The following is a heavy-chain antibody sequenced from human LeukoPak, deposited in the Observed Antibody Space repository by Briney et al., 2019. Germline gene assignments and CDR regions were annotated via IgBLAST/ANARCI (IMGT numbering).Heavy chain of an antibody. J-gene: IGHJ4*02. V-gene: IGHV3-64D*06. Sequence: PGGSLRLSCSGSGFTFSSYAMHWVRQAPGKGLEYVSAISSNGGSTCYADSVKGRFTISRDNSKNTLYLQMSSLRAEDTAVYYCVKDRYLYYDILTGYSLFDYWGQGTLVTVSS. CDR2: ISSNGGST. CDR1: GFTFSSYA. CDR3: VKDRYLYYDILTGYSLFDY. D-gene: IGHD3-9*01.